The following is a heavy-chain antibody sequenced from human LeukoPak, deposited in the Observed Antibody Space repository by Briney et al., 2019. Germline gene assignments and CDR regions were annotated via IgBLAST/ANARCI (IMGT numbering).Heavy chain of an antibody. Sequence: PGGSLRLSCAASGFTFSGSAMHWVRQASGKGLEWAGRIRSKANSYATAYAASVKGRFTISRDDSKNTAYLQMNSLKTEDTAVYYCTTLRIYCSGGSCEIDYWGQGTLVTVSS. J-gene: IGHJ4*02. CDR3: TTLRIYCSGGSCEIDY. CDR2: IRSKANSYAT. CDR1: GFTFSGSA. D-gene: IGHD2-15*01. V-gene: IGHV3-73*01.